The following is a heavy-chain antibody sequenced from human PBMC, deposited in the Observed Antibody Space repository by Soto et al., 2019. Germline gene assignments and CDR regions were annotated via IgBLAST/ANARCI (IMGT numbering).Heavy chain of an antibody. D-gene: IGHD6-6*01. Sequence: GGSLRLSCVASGFTFSTSDMHWVRQAPGQGLEWVAVVSYDERNIYYADSVKGRFSVSRDNSKNTLFLHMNSLRAEDTAIYYCARGLRSVLDYWGQGTLVTVSS. CDR3: ARGLRSVLDY. CDR1: GFTFSTSD. CDR2: VSYDERNI. V-gene: IGHV3-30*03. J-gene: IGHJ4*02.